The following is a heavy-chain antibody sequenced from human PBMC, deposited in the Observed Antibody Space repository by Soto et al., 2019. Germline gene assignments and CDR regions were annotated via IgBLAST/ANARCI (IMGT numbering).Heavy chain of an antibody. D-gene: IGHD6-13*01. V-gene: IGHV3-74*01. Sequence: GGSLRLSCAASGFTFSSYWMHWVRQAPGKGLVWVSRINGDGSTITYADSAKGRFTISRDNAKNTLYLQMNSLRAEDTAVYYCVRATYSSSRKDYWGQGTLVTVSS. CDR2: INGDGSTI. CDR3: VRATYSSSRKDY. CDR1: GFTFSSYW. J-gene: IGHJ4*02.